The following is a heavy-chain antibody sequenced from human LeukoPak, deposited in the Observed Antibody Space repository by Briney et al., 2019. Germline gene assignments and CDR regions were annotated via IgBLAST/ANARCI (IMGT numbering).Heavy chain of an antibody. D-gene: IGHD4-17*01. CDR3: VGGGDDYEY. CDR1: GLSFSTYW. J-gene: IGHJ4*02. V-gene: IGHV3-7*04. CDR2: IKEDGSVK. Sequence: PGGSLRLSCAASGLSFSTYWMTWVRQAPGKGLEWVANIKEDGSVKFYVDSLKGRFTISRDNAKNSLYLQMNSLRAEDTGVYYCVGGGDDYEYWGPGTLVTVSS.